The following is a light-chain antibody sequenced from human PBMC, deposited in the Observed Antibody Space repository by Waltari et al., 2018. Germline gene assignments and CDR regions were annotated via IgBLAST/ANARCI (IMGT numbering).Light chain of an antibody. Sequence: DIEMTQSPSSLSASVGDRVTVTCRSSETIMNYLNWYQQKPGEAPTLLIFAASSLPSGVPSRCSGSGSGTDFTLTISSLQPEDFATYYCQQSFSHPRTFGRGTTVEI. V-gene: IGKV1-39*01. CDR1: ETIMNY. CDR2: AAS. CDR3: QQSFSHPRT. J-gene: IGKJ4*01.